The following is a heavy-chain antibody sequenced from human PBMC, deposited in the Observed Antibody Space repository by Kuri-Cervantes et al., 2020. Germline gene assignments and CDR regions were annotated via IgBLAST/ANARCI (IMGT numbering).Heavy chain of an antibody. CDR2: IIPIFQTT. CDR1: GGTFSTYA. J-gene: IGHJ4*02. V-gene: IGHV1-69*06. CDR3: ARESSNYALDY. D-gene: IGHD4-11*01. Sequence: SVKVSCKASGGTFSTYAFSWVRQAPGQGLEWMGGIIPIFQTTNYAQKFQGRVTITADKSTDTAYMELGSLRSGDTAVYYCARESSNYALDYWGQGTLVTVSS.